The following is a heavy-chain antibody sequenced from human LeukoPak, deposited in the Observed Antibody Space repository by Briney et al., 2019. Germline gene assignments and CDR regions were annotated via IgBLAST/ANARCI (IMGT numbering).Heavy chain of an antibody. J-gene: IGHJ4*02. CDR1: GPSISSTIYY. Sequence: SETLSLTCTVSGPSISSTIYYWGWIRQPPGKGLEWIRSMHSSGSTYYNPSLKSRVTISIDTSKNQFSLKLSSVTAADTAVYYCARGSPPRRNYDSRGYYSYYFDYWGQGTLVTVSS. V-gene: IGHV4-39*07. CDR3: ARGSPPRRNYDSRGYYSYYFDY. CDR2: MHSSGST. D-gene: IGHD3-22*01.